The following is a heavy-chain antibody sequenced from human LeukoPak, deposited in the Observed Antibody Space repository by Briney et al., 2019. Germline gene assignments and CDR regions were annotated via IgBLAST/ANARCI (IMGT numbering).Heavy chain of an antibody. CDR2: VFDGKTT. Sequence: ASVTLSLTCAVYGESLNYYYWSWIRQSPEKGLEWIGEVFDGKTTNYNPSLKSRVTISAVTSSNQFSLNLKSVTAADTAVYYCASGAWATRLHSWAQGTLVIVSS. D-gene: IGHD5-24*01. V-gene: IGHV4-34*12. CDR1: GESLNYYY. CDR3: ASGAWATRLHS. J-gene: IGHJ4*02.